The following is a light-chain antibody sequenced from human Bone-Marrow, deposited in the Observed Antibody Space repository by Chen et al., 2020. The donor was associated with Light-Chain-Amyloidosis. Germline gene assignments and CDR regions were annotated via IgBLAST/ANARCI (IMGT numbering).Light chain of an antibody. CDR3: QQYYSTPLT. V-gene: IGKV4-1*01. Sequence: DTVLTQPPDSLAVSLGARATINCKSSQSVLYSSNNKNYLAWYQQKPGQPPKLLIYWAATRESGVPDRFSGSGSGTDFTRTISSLQAEDVAVYYCQQYYSTPLTFGGGTKVEIK. CDR1: QSVLYSSNNKNY. J-gene: IGKJ4*01. CDR2: WAA.